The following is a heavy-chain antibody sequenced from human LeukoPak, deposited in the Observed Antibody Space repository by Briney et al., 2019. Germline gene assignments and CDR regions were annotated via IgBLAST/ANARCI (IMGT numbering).Heavy chain of an antibody. CDR2: IYTSGST. D-gene: IGHD3-10*01. V-gene: IGHV4-61*02. J-gene: IGHJ3*02. CDR3: ARGEGLLWFGESSQNDAFDI. Sequence: PSQTLSLTCTVSGYSISSGYYWSWIRQPAGKGLEWIGRIYTSGSTNYNPSLKSRVTISVHTSKNQFSLKLSSVTAADTAVYYCARGEGLLWFGESSQNDAFDIWGQGTMVTVSS. CDR1: GYSISSGYY.